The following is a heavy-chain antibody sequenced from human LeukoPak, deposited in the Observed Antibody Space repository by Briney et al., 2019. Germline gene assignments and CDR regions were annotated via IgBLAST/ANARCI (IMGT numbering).Heavy chain of an antibody. J-gene: IGHJ4*02. V-gene: IGHV3-23*01. Sequence: GGSLRLSCAASGFTFSSYAMSWVRQAPGKGLEWVSAISGSGSTTYYADSVKGRFTISRDNSKNTLYLQMNSLRAEDTAVYYCAKDLSATLEFDYWGQGTLVTVSS. D-gene: IGHD1-26*01. CDR3: AKDLSATLEFDY. CDR2: ISGSGSTT. CDR1: GFTFSSYA.